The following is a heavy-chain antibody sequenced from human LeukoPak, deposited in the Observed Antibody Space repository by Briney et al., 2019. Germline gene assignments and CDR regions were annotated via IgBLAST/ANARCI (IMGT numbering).Heavy chain of an antibody. Sequence: SVKVSCKASGGTFSSYAISWVRQAPGQGLEWMGGILPIFGTANYAQKFQGRVTITADKSTSTAYMELSSLRSEDTAVYYCARDGGCSGGSCPFDYWGQGTLVTVSS. CDR3: ARDGGCSGGSCPFDY. CDR2: ILPIFGTA. J-gene: IGHJ4*02. CDR1: GGTFSSYA. D-gene: IGHD2-15*01. V-gene: IGHV1-69*06.